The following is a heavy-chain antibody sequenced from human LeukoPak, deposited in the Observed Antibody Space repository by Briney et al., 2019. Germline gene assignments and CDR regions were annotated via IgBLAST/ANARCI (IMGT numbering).Heavy chain of an antibody. V-gene: IGHV1-69*05. J-gene: IGHJ4*02. CDR1: GGTFSSYA. CDR3: ARDLRLGELSFAFDY. D-gene: IGHD3-16*02. CDR2: IIPIFGTA. Sequence: SVKVSCKASGGTFSSYAISWVRQAPGQGLEWMGRIIPIFGTANYAQKFQGRVTITTDESTSTAYMQLSSLRSEDTAVYYCARDLRLGELSFAFDYWGQGTLVTVSS.